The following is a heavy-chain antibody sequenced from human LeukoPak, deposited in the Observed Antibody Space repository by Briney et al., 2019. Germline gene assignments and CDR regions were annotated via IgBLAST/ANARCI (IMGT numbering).Heavy chain of an antibody. V-gene: IGHV3-23*01. CDR2: SGRDGAT. D-gene: IGHD3-10*01. CDR1: GFTFSRYT. CDR3: ANLEITMIRGP. J-gene: IGHJ5*02. Sequence: PGGSLRLSCAASGFTFSRYTMSWVRQAPGKGLEWVSGSGRDGATYYVDSMKGRFIISRDDSKNTVYLQMNSLRADDTAVYYCANLEITMIRGPWGQGTLITVFS.